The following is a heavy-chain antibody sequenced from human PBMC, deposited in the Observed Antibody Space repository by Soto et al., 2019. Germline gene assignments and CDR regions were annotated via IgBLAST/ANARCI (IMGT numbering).Heavy chain of an antibody. V-gene: IGHV4-30-4*01. J-gene: IGHJ4*02. CDR2: IYYSGNT. D-gene: IGHD6-6*01. Sequence: PSETLSLTCTVSGDSISTADYYWNWIRRPPGKGLEWIGYIYYSGNTYYIPSLKSRVTISVDTSKNQISLKLNSVTAADTAVYYCARGIYSTSSFFDSWGQGTLVTV. CDR1: GDSISTADYY. CDR3: ARGIYSTSSFFDS.